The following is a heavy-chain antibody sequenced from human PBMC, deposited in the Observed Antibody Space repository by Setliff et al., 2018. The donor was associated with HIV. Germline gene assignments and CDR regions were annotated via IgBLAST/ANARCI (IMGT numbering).Heavy chain of an antibody. CDR3: ARRSQNYYYMDV. CDR1: GYSFSNYW. Sequence: GESLKISCKGSGYSFSNYWIGWVRQMPGKGLEWMGIIYPGDSDARYSPSFQGQVTISVDKSISTAYLQWSSLKASDTAMYYCARRSQNYYYMDVWGKGTTVTVSS. J-gene: IGHJ6*03. V-gene: IGHV5-51*01. CDR2: IYPGDSDA.